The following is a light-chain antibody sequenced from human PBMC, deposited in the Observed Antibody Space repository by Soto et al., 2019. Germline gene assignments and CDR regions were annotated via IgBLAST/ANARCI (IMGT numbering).Light chain of an antibody. J-gene: IGKJ1*01. V-gene: IGKV3-15*01. CDR1: QSVSSN. CDR3: QQYNNWPPWT. CDR2: GAS. Sequence: IVVTRCPATRSLSPGERATLCGRVSQSVSSNLAWYQQKPGQAPRLLIYGASTRATGIPARFSGSGSGTEFTRTISSLQSEDFAVYYCQQYNNWPPWTFGPGTKVDIK.